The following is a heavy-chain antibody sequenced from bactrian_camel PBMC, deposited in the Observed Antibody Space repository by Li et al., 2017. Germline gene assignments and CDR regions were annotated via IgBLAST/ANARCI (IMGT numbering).Heavy chain of an antibody. CDR1: GFTFSTFTSTYY. D-gene: IGHD3*01. V-gene: IGHV3S1*01. CDR2: LSKTGST. J-gene: IGHJ4*01. Sequence: HVQLVESGGGLVQPGGSLRLSCVASGFTFSTFTSTYYMNWVRQVPGHECELVSRLSKTGSTFYADSVKGRFTISLDNAKNTVYLQMNDLKPEDTAMYYCAAQPRHGDCSLIATDFPYLGQGTQVTVS.